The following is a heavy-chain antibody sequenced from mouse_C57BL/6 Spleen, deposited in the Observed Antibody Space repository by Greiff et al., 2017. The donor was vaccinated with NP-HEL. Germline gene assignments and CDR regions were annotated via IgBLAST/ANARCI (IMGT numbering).Heavy chain of an antibody. CDR2: ISSGGDYI. Sequence: EVKLVESGEGLVKPGGSLKLSCAASGFTFSSYAMSWVRQTPEKRLEWVAYISSGGDYIYYADTVKGRFNISRDNARNTLYLQMSSLKSEDTAMYYCTRVDYLYAMDYWGQGTSVTVSS. V-gene: IGHV5-9-1*02. J-gene: IGHJ4*01. CDR3: TRVDYLYAMDY. D-gene: IGHD2-4*01. CDR1: GFTFSSYA.